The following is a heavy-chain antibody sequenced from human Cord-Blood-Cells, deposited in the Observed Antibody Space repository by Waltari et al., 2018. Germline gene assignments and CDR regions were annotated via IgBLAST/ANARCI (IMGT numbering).Heavy chain of an antibody. CDR2: IYNGGST. CDR1: GFTVSSNY. D-gene: IGHD6-6*01. J-gene: IGHJ4*02. V-gene: IGHV3-53*01. Sequence: EVQLVESGGGLIQPGGSLRLSCAASGFTVSSNYMSWVRQAPGKGVEWVSVIYNGGSTYNADSVKGRFTISRDNSKNTLYLQMNSLRAEDTAVYYCARHRESSSFDYWGQGTLVTVSS. CDR3: ARHRESSSFDY.